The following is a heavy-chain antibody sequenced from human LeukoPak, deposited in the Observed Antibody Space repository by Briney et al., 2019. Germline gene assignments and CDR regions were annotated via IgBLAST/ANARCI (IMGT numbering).Heavy chain of an antibody. J-gene: IGHJ4*02. CDR1: GGSISSGGYY. V-gene: IGHV4-31*03. CDR3: ARYSSSAEFDY. D-gene: IGHD6-6*01. CDR2: IYYSGST. Sequence: TLSLTCTVSGGSISSGGYYWSWIRQHPGKGLEWIGYIYYSGSTYYNPSLKSRVTISVDTSKNQFSPKLSSVTAADTAVYYCARYSSSAEFDYWGQGTLVTVSS.